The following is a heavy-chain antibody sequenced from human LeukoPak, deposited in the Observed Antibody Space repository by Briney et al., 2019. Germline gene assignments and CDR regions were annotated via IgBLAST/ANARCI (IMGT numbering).Heavy chain of an antibody. V-gene: IGHV1-69*13. J-gene: IGHJ4*02. D-gene: IGHD6-13*01. CDR1: GGTFSSNA. Sequence: ASVKVSCKASGGTFSSNAISWVRQAPGQGLEWMGGIIPFFGTANYAQKFQGRVTITADESTSTAYMELSSLRSEDTAVYYCARDLRRGSSSWYVSGGDYWGQGTLVTVSS. CDR3: ARDLRRGSSSWYVSGGDY. CDR2: IIPFFGTA.